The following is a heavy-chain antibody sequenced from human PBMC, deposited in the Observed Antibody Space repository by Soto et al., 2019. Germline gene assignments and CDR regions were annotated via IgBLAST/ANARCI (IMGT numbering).Heavy chain of an antibody. Sequence: SETLSLTCAVYGGSFSGYYWSWIRQPPGKGLEWIGEINHSGSTNYNPSLKSRVTISVDTSKNQFSLKLSSVTAADTAVYYCARGGDIAARRGARKRWFDPWGQGTLVTVSS. V-gene: IGHV4-34*01. J-gene: IGHJ5*02. CDR3: ARGGDIAARRGARKRWFDP. CDR1: GGSFSGYY. D-gene: IGHD6-6*01. CDR2: INHSGST.